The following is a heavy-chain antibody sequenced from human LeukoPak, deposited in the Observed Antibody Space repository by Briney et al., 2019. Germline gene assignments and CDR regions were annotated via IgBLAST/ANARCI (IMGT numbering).Heavy chain of an antibody. J-gene: IGHJ6*02. CDR1: GDSISSYY. Sequence: EPSQTLSLTCTVSGDSISSYYWSWIRQPPGKGLEWIGYIYNSETTNYNPSLESRVTISEDTSKNQFSLMLTSVTAADTAVYYCARVVYSHYWPEGMDVWGQGTTVTVSS. CDR2: IYNSETT. CDR3: ARVVYSHYWPEGMDV. D-gene: IGHD4-11*01. V-gene: IGHV4-59*01.